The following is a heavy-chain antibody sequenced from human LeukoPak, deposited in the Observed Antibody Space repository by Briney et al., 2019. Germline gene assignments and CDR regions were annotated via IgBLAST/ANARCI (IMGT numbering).Heavy chain of an antibody. CDR2: ISYDGSNK. CDR3: AKERITMVRGAQALYYFDY. CDR1: GFTFSSDG. D-gene: IGHD3-10*01. J-gene: IGHJ4*02. V-gene: IGHV3-30*18. Sequence: PGGSLRLSCAASGFTFSSDGMHWVRQAPGKGLEWVAVISYDGSNKYYADSVKGRFTISRDNSKNTLYLQMNSLRAEDTAVYYCAKERITMVRGAQALYYFDYWGQGTLVTVSS.